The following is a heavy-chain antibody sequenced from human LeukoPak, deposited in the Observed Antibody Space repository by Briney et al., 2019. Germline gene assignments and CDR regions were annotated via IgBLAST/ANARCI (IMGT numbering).Heavy chain of an antibody. Sequence: SETLSLTCTVSGGSISSGDYYWSWIRQPPGKGLEWIGYIYYSGSTYYNPSLKSRVTISVDTSKNQFSLKLSSVTAADTAVYYCASVRALSDWNYFDYWGQGTLVTVPS. CDR3: ASVRALSDWNYFDY. CDR1: GGSISSGDYY. V-gene: IGHV4-30-4*01. CDR2: IYYSGST. D-gene: IGHD1-1*01. J-gene: IGHJ4*02.